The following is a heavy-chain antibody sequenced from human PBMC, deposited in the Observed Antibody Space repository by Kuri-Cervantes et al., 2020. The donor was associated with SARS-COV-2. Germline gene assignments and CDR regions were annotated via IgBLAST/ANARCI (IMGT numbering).Heavy chain of an antibody. CDR3: ARGGDYSNWFDP. CDR1: GGSISSHY. J-gene: IGHJ5*02. Sequence: ESLKISCTVSGGSISSHYWSWIRQPPGKGLEWIGEINHSGSTNYNPSLKSRVTISVDTSKNQFSLKLSSVTAADTAVYYCARGGDYSNWFDPWGQGTLVTVSS. V-gene: IGHV4-34*01. CDR2: INHSGST. D-gene: IGHD4-11*01.